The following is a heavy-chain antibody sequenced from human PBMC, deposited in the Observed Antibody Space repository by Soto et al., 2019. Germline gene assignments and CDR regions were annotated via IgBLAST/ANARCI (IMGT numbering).Heavy chain of an antibody. CDR2: INAGNGNT. CDR3: ARDGYDILTGYYLYYYYYMDV. J-gene: IGHJ6*03. D-gene: IGHD3-9*01. Sequence: ASVKVSCKASGYTFTSYAMHWVRQAPGQRLEWMGWINAGNGNTKYSQKFQGRVTITRDTSASTAYMELSSLRSEDTAVYYCARDGYDILTGYYLYYYYYMDVWGKGTTVTVSS. CDR1: GYTFTSYA. V-gene: IGHV1-3*01.